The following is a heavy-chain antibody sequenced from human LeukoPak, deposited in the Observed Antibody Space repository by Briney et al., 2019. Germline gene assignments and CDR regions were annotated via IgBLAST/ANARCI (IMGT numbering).Heavy chain of an antibody. CDR1: GFTVSSNY. Sequence: GGSLRLSCAASGFTVSSNYMSWVRQAPGKGLEWVSVIYSGGSTYYADSVKGRFTISRDNAKNSLYLQMNSLRAEDTALYYCAKDIALSGYGTPVLDYWGQGTLVTVSS. J-gene: IGHJ4*02. CDR2: IYSGGST. D-gene: IGHD3-22*01. V-gene: IGHV3-53*05. CDR3: AKDIALSGYGTPVLDY.